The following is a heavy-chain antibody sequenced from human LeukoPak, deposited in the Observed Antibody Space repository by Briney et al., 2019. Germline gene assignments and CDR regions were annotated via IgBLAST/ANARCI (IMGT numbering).Heavy chain of an antibody. J-gene: IGHJ4*02. V-gene: IGHV1-24*01. D-gene: IGHD6-19*01. CDR1: GYTLTELS. CDR3: ARESFRVAGTHSHFRY. Sequence: GASVTVSCTVSGYTLTELSMHWVRQAPGKGLEWMGGFDPEDGETIYAQKFQGRVTITADESTSTAYMELSSLRSEDTAVYYCARESFRVAGTHSHFRYWGQGTLVTVSS. CDR2: FDPEDGET.